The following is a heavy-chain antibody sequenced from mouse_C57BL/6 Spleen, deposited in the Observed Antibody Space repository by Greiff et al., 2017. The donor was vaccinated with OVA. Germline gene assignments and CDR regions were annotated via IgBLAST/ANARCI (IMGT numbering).Heavy chain of an antibody. CDR2: ISYDGSN. D-gene: IGHD1-1*01. V-gene: IGHV3-6*01. CDR1: GYSITSGYY. Sequence: ESGPGLVKPSQSLSLTCSVTGYSITSGYYWNWIRQFPGNKLEWMGYISYDGSNNYNPSLKNRISITRDTSKNQFFLKLNSVTTEDTATYYCARGGFTTVVATRGAWFAYWGQGTLVTVSA. J-gene: IGHJ3*01. CDR3: ARGGFTTVVATRGAWFAY.